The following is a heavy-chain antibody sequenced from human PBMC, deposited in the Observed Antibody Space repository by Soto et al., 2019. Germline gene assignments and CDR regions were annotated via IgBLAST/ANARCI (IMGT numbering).Heavy chain of an antibody. CDR1: GFTFSSYA. CDR3: AKDLLRRYSSSWYGGMDV. D-gene: IGHD6-13*01. Sequence: EVQLLESGGGLVQPGGSLRLSCAASGFTFSSYAMSWVRQAPGKGLEWVSAISGSGGSTYYADSVKGRFTISRDNSKNTLYLQMNSLRAEDTAVYYCAKDLLRRYSSSWYGGMDVWGQGTTVTVSS. V-gene: IGHV3-23*01. J-gene: IGHJ6*02. CDR2: ISGSGGST.